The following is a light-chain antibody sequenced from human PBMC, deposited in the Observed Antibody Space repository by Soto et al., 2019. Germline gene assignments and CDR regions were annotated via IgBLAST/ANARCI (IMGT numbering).Light chain of an antibody. CDR1: SSDVGGFNY. CDR3: SSFTSSSTLMV. CDR2: DVS. V-gene: IGLV2-14*01. Sequence: QSALTQPASVSGSPGQSITISCTGTSSDVGGFNYVSWYQQHPGKAPKVMIYDVSNRPSGVSNRFSGSKSGNTASLIISGLQAEDEADYYCSSFTSSSTLMVFGGGTKLTVL. J-gene: IGLJ2*01.